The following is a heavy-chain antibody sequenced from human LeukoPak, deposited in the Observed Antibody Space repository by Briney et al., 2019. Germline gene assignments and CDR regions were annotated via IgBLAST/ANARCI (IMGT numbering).Heavy chain of an antibody. CDR3: ARHQGGMDV. CDR1: GYRFTTYW. J-gene: IGHJ6*02. V-gene: IGHV5-51*01. CDR2: ISPGDFDT. Sequence: GESLQISCQASGYRFTTYWVAWVRQLPGKGLEWMGMISPGDFDTRYTPSFKGQVTISADKSISTAYLQWSSLKASDTAIYYCARHQGGMDVWGQGSTVTVSS.